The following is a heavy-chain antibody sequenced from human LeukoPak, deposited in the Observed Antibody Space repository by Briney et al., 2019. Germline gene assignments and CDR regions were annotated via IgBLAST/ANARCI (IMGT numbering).Heavy chain of an antibody. V-gene: IGHV3-74*01. D-gene: IGHD2-2*01. CDR1: GFTFSSYW. Sequence: GGSLRLSSAASGFTFSSYWMHWVRQAPGKGLVWVSRINSDGSSTTYADSVMGRFTISRDNATNTLFLQMNSLRADDTAVYYCARSPSNYYSSYRDVWGKGTTVTISS. CDR3: ARSPSNYYSSYRDV. J-gene: IGHJ6*03. CDR2: INSDGSST.